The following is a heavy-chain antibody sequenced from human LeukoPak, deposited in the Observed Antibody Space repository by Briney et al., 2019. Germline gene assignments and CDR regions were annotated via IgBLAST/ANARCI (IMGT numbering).Heavy chain of an antibody. Sequence: SETLSLTCTVSGGSISSSSYYWGWIRQPPGKGLEWIGCIYHSGSTYYNPSLKSRVTISVDTSKNQFSLKLSSVTAADTAVYYCARGSDYYDSSGYLQHDAFDIWGQGTMVTVSS. V-gene: IGHV4-39*01. CDR1: GGSISSSSYY. J-gene: IGHJ3*02. D-gene: IGHD3-22*01. CDR2: IYHSGST. CDR3: ARGSDYYDSSGYLQHDAFDI.